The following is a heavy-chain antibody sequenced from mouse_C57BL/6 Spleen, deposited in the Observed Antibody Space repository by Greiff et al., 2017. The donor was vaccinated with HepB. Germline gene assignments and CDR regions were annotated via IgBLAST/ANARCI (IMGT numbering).Heavy chain of an antibody. V-gene: IGHV1-69*01. J-gene: IGHJ3*01. D-gene: IGHD2-3*01. CDR3: ARWCDGYYGFAY. Sequence: QVQLQQPGAELVMPGASVKLSCKASGYTFTSYWMHWVKQRPGQGLEWIGEIDPSDSYTNYNQKFKGKSTLTVDKSSSTAYMQLSSLTSEDSAVYYCARWCDGYYGFAYWGQGTLVTVSA. CDR1: GYTFTSYW. CDR2: IDPSDSYT.